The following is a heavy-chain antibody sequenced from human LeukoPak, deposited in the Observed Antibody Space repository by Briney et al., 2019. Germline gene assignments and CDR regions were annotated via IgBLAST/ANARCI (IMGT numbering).Heavy chain of an antibody. CDR2: ITCSSSYI. V-gene: IGHV3-21*06. CDR3: ARAAGELLPFDYFDY. D-gene: IGHD3-10*01. CDR1: GFTFGRYS. J-gene: IGHJ4*02. Sequence: GGSLRLSCAASGFTFGRYSMNWVRQAPGKGLEWVSSITCSSSYIYYADSVKGRFTISRDNVKNSLYLQMHSLRAEDTAVYYCARAAGELLPFDYFDYWGQGTLVTLSS.